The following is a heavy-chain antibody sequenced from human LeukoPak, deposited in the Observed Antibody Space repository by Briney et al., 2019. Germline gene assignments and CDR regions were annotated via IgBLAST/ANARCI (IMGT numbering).Heavy chain of an antibody. CDR1: GGSFSGYY. J-gene: IGHJ3*02. Sequence: PSETLPLTCAVYGGSFSGYYWSWIRQPPGKGLEWIGEINHSGSTNYNPSLKSRVTISVDTSKNQFSLKLSSVTAADTAVYYCARLGTRAMVRARAFDIWGQGTMVTVSS. D-gene: IGHD3-10*01. CDR2: INHSGST. CDR3: ARLGTRAMVRARAFDI. V-gene: IGHV4-34*01.